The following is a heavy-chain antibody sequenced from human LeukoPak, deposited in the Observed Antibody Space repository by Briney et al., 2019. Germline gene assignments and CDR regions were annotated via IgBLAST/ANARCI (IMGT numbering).Heavy chain of an antibody. J-gene: IGHJ1*01. CDR3: VRLGRDGYTYGAAY. CDR2: INWNGGST. Sequence: RPGGALRVSCAGSGYIFDDYGMRWGRQAPGKGLEWVAGINWNGGSTGYAASVKGRCTISRDNAKTALYLEMNSLRVEDTAFYYCVRLGRDGYTYGAAYWDQGALVTVSS. D-gene: IGHD5-24*01. CDR1: GYIFDDYG. V-gene: IGHV3-20*04.